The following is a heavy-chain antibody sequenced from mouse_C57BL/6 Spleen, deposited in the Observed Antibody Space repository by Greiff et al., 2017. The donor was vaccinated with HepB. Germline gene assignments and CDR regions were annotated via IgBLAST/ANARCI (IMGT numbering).Heavy chain of an antibody. CDR2: INPNNGGT. CDR3: ARENAMDY. J-gene: IGHJ4*01. Sequence: EVQLQQSGPELVKPGASVKISCTASGYTFTDYYMNWVKQSHGKSLEWIGDINPNNGGTSYNQKFKGKATLTVDKSSSTAYMELRSLTSEDSAVYYCARENAMDYWGQGTSVTVSS. V-gene: IGHV1-26*01. CDR1: GYTFTDYY.